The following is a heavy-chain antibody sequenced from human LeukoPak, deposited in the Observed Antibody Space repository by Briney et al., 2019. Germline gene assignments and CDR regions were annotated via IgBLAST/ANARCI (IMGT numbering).Heavy chain of an antibody. Sequence: GGSLRLSCAASGFTFSSYAMSWVRQAPGKGLEWASAISGSGGSTYYADSVKGRFTISRDNSKNTLYLQMNSLRAEDTAVYYCAKGTTYYYGSGSSHFDYWGQGTLVTVSS. CDR3: AKGTTYYYGSGSSHFDY. J-gene: IGHJ4*02. V-gene: IGHV3-23*01. CDR2: ISGSGGST. D-gene: IGHD3-10*01. CDR1: GFTFSSYA.